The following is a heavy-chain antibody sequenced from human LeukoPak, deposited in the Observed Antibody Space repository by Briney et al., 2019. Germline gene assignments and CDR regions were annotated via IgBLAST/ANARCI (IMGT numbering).Heavy chain of an antibody. V-gene: IGHV1-18*01. Sequence: ASVKVSCKASGYTFTSYVISWVRQAPGQGLEWMGWISAYNCNTNYAQKLQGRGTMTTDTSTSTAYMELRSLRSDDTAVYYCARGVYYDFWSDWGEGTLVTVSS. CDR3: ARGVYYDFWSD. J-gene: IGHJ4*02. D-gene: IGHD3-3*01. CDR2: ISAYNCNT. CDR1: GYTFTSYV.